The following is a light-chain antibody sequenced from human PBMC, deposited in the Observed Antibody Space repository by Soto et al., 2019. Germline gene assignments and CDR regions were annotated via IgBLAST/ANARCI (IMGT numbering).Light chain of an antibody. CDR1: SSNIGNNY. J-gene: IGLJ1*01. CDR3: QSYDSSLSGHV. CDR2: ENN. Sequence: QSVLTHPPSVSAAPGQKVTISCSGSSSNIGNNYVSWYQQLPGTAPKLLIYENNKRPSGIPDRFSGSKSGTSASLAITGLQAEDEADYYCQSYDSSLSGHVFGTGTKVTVL. V-gene: IGLV1-51*02.